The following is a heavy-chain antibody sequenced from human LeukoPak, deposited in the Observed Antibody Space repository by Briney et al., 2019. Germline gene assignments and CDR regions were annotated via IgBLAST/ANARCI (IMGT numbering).Heavy chain of an antibody. CDR2: VYGTGST. CDR1: GASVSSLY. CDR3: VSVYRDFTPGWFDD. Sequence: SETLSLTCAVSGASVSSLYWSWLRQPPGKGLEWIGCVYGTGSTIYNPSLRSRLTMSVDTSRNHFSLRLNSVTAADTALYFCVSVYRDFTPGWFDDWGQGILVTVSS. V-gene: IGHV4-59*02. D-gene: IGHD3-3*01. J-gene: IGHJ4*02.